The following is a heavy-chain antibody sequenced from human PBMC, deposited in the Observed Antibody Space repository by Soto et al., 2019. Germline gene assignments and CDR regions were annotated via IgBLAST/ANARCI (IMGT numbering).Heavy chain of an antibody. CDR3: AKDVYSYGYLDY. D-gene: IGHD5-18*01. CDR2: ISYDGSNK. Sequence: QVQLVESGGGVVQPGRSLRLSCAASGFTFSSYGMHWVRQAPGKGLEWVAVISYDGSNKYYADSVKGRFTIPRDNSKNTLYLQMNSLRAEDTAVYYCAKDVYSYGYLDYWGQGTLVTVSS. V-gene: IGHV3-30*18. CDR1: GFTFSSYG. J-gene: IGHJ4*02.